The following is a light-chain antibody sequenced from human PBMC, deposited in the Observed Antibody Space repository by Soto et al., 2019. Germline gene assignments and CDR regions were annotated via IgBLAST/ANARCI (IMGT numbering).Light chain of an antibody. Sequence: DIQMTQSPSSLSASVGDRVTITCRASQSISSYLNWYQQKPGKAPKLLIYAASSLQSGVPSRFSGSGSGTDFTLTISSLQPKDFATYYCQQSYSTPSCGGGTKVEIK. CDR2: AAS. CDR3: QQSYSTPS. V-gene: IGKV1-39*01. J-gene: IGKJ4*01. CDR1: QSISSY.